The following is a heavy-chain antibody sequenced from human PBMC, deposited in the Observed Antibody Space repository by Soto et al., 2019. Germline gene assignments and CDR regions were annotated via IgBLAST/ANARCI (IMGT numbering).Heavy chain of an antibody. CDR3: ARDWGESHDFWSGYLGYYYYGMDV. CDR2: INAGNGNT. Sequence: QVQLVQSGAEVKKPGASVKVSCKASGYTFTSYAMHWVRQAPGQRLEWMGWINAGNGNTKYSQKFQGRVTITRDTSASTAYMELSSLRSEDTAVYYCARDWGESHDFWSGYLGYYYYGMDVWGQGTTVTVSS. CDR1: GYTFTSYA. V-gene: IGHV1-3*01. D-gene: IGHD3-3*01. J-gene: IGHJ6*02.